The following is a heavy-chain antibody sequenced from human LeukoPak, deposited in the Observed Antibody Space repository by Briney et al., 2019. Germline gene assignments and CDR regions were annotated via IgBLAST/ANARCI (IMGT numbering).Heavy chain of an antibody. Sequence: SETLSLTCSVSHYSISSDCFWGWIRQPPGKGLEWIGSLHHSGSTYYNPSLKSRVTISVDTSKNQFSLKVSSVTAADTAVYFCARVYYGRSYNYWYFDLWGRGTLVTVSS. CDR3: ARVYYGRSYNYWYFDL. J-gene: IGHJ2*01. V-gene: IGHV4-38-2*02. CDR2: LHHSGST. CDR1: HYSISSDCF. D-gene: IGHD3-10*01.